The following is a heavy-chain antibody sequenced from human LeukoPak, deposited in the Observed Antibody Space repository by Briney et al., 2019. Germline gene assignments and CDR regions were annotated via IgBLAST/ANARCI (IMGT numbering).Heavy chain of an antibody. CDR2: IYYNGNT. Sequence: SDTLSLTCTVSDGSISSYYWSWIRQPPGKGLEWIGYIYYNGNTKYNPSLKSRVTISVDTSKNQFSLKLRSVTAADTAVYYCARTYLGYYDSSGYAYYFDYWGQGTLVPVSS. J-gene: IGHJ4*02. V-gene: IGHV4-59*08. D-gene: IGHD3-22*01. CDR1: DGSISSYY. CDR3: ARTYLGYYDSSGYAYYFDY.